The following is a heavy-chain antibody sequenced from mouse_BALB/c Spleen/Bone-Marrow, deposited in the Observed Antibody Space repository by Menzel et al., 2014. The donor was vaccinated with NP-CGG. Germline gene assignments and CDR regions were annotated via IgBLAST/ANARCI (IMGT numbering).Heavy chain of an antibody. CDR3: ARSDGYYPYYYAMDY. V-gene: IGHV1S81*02. CDR1: GYTFTSYW. CDR2: INPSNGRT. J-gene: IGHJ4*01. Sequence: QVPLQQPGAELVKPGASVKLSCKASGYTFTSYWMHWVKQRPGQGLEWIGEINPSNGRTNYNEKFKSKATLTVDKSSSTAYMQLSSLTSEDSAVYYCARSDGYYPYYYAMDYWGQGTSVTAPS. D-gene: IGHD2-3*01.